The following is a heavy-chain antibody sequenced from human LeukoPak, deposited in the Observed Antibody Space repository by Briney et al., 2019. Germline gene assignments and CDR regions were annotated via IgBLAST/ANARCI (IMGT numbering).Heavy chain of an antibody. V-gene: IGHV4-38-2*02. CDR2: IYHSGST. Sequence: SETLSLTCTVSGDSISSYYWSWIRQPPGKGLEWIGSIYHSGSTYYNPSLKSRVTISVDTSKNQFSLKLSSVTAADTAVYYCARQVKAYYYDSSGPNDAFDIWGQGTMVTVSS. CDR1: GDSISSYY. J-gene: IGHJ3*02. CDR3: ARQVKAYYYDSSGPNDAFDI. D-gene: IGHD3-22*01.